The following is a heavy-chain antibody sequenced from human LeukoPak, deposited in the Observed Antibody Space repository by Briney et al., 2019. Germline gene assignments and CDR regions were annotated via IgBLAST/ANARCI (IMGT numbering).Heavy chain of an antibody. CDR3: TRDRELGY. D-gene: IGHD1-1*01. V-gene: IGHV4-61*01. CDR2: PYHRGST. J-gene: IGHJ4*02. Sequence: SETLSLTCTVSGGSISSSSYYWGWIRQPPGKGLEWIGWPYHRGSTSYNPSLKSRVAISVDTSKDQFSLKLTSVTAADTAVYYCTRDRELGYWGPGTLVIVSS. CDR1: GGSISSSSYY.